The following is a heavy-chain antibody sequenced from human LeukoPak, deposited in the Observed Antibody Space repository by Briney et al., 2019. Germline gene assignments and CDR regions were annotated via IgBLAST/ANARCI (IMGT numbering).Heavy chain of an antibody. CDR1: GGSFSGYY. V-gene: IGHV4-34*01. J-gene: IGHJ4*02. D-gene: IGHD3-22*01. CDR2: INHSGST. CDR3: ARLDPSYYYDSSGYYRY. Sequence: SETLSLTCAVYGGSFSGYYWSWIRQPPGKGLEWIGEINHSGSTNYNTSLKSRVTISVDTSKNQFSLKLSSVTAADTAVYYCARLDPSYYYDSSGYYRYWGQGTLVTVSS.